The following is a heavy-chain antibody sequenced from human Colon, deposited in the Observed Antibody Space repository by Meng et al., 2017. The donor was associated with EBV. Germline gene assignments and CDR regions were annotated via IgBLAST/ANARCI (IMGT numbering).Heavy chain of an antibody. CDR3: ATALY. CDR2: ISGSGLST. CDR1: GFTFSSSA. V-gene: IGHV3-23*04. J-gene: IGHJ4*02. Sequence: EGELVGSGGGLVQPGGSLRLSCAASGFTFSSSALSWVRQAPGRGLEWVSTISGSGLSTYYADSVKGRFTISRDNSKNTLYLQMNSLRAEDTALYYCATALYWGQGTLVTVSS. D-gene: IGHD2-15*01.